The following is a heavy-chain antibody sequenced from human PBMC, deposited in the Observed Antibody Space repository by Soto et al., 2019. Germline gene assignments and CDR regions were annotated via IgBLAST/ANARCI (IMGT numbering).Heavy chain of an antibody. CDR3: ARELRPTDSVRLDV. Sequence: QVQLVQSGAEVKKPGASVKVSCKASGYKIINYFISWVRQAPGQGLEWMGWINPDKDDRKYAEKFQGRVTMTTDTFPSTAYMELGNLRFDDTAVYYCARELRPTDSVRLDVWGQGTTVTISS. V-gene: IGHV1-18*04. D-gene: IGHD3-10*02. CDR2: INPDKDDR. CDR1: GYKIINYF. J-gene: IGHJ6*02.